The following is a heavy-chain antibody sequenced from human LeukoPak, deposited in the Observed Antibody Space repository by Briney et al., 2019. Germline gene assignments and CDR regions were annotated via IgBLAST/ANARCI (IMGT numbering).Heavy chain of an antibody. V-gene: IGHV3-11*04. CDR2: ISSSGNTI. D-gene: IGHD6-13*01. J-gene: IGHJ6*02. CDR3: ARDVVAAAGLYYYYGMDV. CDR1: GFTFSDYY. Sequence: GGSLRLSCAASGFTFSDYYMSWIRQAPGKGLEWVSYISSSGNTIYYADSVKGRFTISRDNSKNTLYLQMNSLRAEDTAVYYCARDVVAAAGLYYYYGMDVWGQGTTVTVSS.